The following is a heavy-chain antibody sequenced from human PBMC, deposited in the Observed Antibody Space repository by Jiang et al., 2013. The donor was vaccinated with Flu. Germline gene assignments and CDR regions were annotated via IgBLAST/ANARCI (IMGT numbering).Heavy chain of an antibody. CDR3: ARMYSSGYYDAFDI. J-gene: IGHJ3*02. Sequence: KPTQTLTLTCTFSGFSLSTSGMCVSWIRQPPGKALEWLARIDWDDDKYYSTSLKTRLTISKDTSKNQVVLTMTNMDPVDTATYYCARMYSSGYYDAFDIWGQGTMVTVSS. CDR1: GFSLSTSGMC. D-gene: IGHD3-22*01. V-gene: IGHV2-70*11. CDR2: IDWDDDK.